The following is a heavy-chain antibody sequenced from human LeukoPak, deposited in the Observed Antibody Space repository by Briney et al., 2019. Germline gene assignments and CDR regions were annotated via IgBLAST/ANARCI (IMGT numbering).Heavy chain of an antibody. V-gene: IGHV3-30*01. CDR3: ATDSTYYYDSGSSGPHFFDY. Sequence: GGSLRLSCVASGFTFSSNAMHWVRQAPVKGLEWVAHISYEGGITYYADSVKGRFTIYRDNSKNTLYLQLNSLRAEDTAVYYCATDSTYYYDSGSSGPHFFDYWGQGTLVTVSS. CDR1: GFTFSSNA. D-gene: IGHD3-10*01. CDR2: ISYEGGIT. J-gene: IGHJ4*02.